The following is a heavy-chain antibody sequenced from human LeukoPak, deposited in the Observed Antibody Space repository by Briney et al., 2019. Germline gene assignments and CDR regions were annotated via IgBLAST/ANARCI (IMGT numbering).Heavy chain of an antibody. Sequence: SQTLSLTCTVYGDPISSTDYYWSWVRQSPGKGLELLGFIFDSEKTHYNPSLKSRLAMSVGSSEAQFSMQLTSVTVADTAIYYCARFTFGGVFVYWGQEAPVTVSS. V-gene: IGHV4-30-4*01. J-gene: IGHJ4*02. CDR3: ARFTFGGVFVY. CDR1: GDPISSTDYY. D-gene: IGHD3-16*01. CDR2: IFDSEKT.